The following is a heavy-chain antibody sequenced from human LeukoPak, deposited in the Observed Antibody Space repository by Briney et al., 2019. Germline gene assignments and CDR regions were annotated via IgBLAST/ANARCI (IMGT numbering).Heavy chain of an antibody. CDR1: GFTFSSYS. J-gene: IGHJ6*02. D-gene: IGHD5-18*01. V-gene: IGHV3-21*01. Sequence: GGSLRLSCAASGFTFSSYSMNWVRQAPGKGLEWVSSISSSSSYIYYADSVKGRFTISRDNAKNSLYLQMNSLRAEDTAVYYCARDKGGGRGYSYGYNYYGMDVWGQGTTVTVSS. CDR3: ARDKGGGRGYSYGYNYYGMDV. CDR2: ISSSSSYI.